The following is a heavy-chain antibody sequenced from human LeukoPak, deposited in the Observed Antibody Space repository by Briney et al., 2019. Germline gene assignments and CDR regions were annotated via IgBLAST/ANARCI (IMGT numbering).Heavy chain of an antibody. Sequence: SETLSLTCSVSGYSISSGYYWGWIRQPPGKGLEWIGNIFHTGDTQYNPSLQSRVTLSVDTSKNQFSLKLSSVTAADTAVYYCAGPDMIVLDDAFDIWGQGTMVTVSS. CDR3: AGPDMIVLDDAFDI. CDR1: GYSISSGYY. V-gene: IGHV4-38-2*02. CDR2: IFHTGDT. J-gene: IGHJ3*02. D-gene: IGHD3-22*01.